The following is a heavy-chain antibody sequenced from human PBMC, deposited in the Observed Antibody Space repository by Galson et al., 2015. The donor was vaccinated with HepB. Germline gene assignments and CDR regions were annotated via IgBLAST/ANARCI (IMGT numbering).Heavy chain of an antibody. CDR1: GGSISSSSYY. V-gene: IGHV4-39*01. J-gene: IGHJ4*02. Sequence: ETLSLTCTVSGGSISSSSYYWGWIRQPPGKGLEWIGSIYYSGSTYYNPSLKSRVTISVDTSKNQFSLKLSSVTAADTAVYYCARHRGNYLYGSGSHFDYWGQGTLVTVSS. CDR3: ARHRGNYLYGSGSHFDY. D-gene: IGHD3-10*01. CDR2: IYYSGST.